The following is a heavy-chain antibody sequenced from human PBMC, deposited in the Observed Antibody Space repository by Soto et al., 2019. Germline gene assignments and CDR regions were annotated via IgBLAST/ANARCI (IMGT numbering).Heavy chain of an antibody. J-gene: IGHJ4*02. Sequence: SSETLSLTCTVSGGSISSYYWSWIRQPPGKGLEWIGYIYYSGSTNYNPSLKSRVTISVDTSKNQFSLKLSSVTAADTAVYYCARAKRGYSYGPFDHWGQGTLVTVSS. CDR2: IYYSGST. CDR1: GGSISSYY. D-gene: IGHD5-18*01. V-gene: IGHV4-59*01. CDR3: ARAKRGYSYGPFDH.